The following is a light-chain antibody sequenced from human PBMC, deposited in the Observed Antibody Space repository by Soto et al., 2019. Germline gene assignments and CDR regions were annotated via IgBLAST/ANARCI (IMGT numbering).Light chain of an antibody. V-gene: IGKV3-20*01. Sequence: ENGLKQAPGTPALSPGEGGTLSWRVSQNLGTLYLAWFQQKSGQAPRLLIYSASRRATGIPDRFTGSGSGTDFTLTINRVEPEDFAVYFCQQYAGSPRTFGQGTKVDIK. CDR3: QQYAGSPRT. CDR1: QNLGTLY. CDR2: SAS. J-gene: IGKJ1*01.